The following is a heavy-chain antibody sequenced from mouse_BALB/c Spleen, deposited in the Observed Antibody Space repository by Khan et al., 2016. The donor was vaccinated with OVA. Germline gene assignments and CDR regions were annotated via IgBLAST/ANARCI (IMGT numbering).Heavy chain of an antibody. CDR3: ARRDYGGSPEY. V-gene: IGHV9-1*02. D-gene: IGHD1-1*01. CDR2: INTNTGEP. CDR1: GYTFRNYG. J-gene: IGHJ2*01. Sequence: QIQLVQSGPELKKPGETVKISCEASGYTFRNYGMNWVKQAPGKGLKWMGWINTNTGEPTYADDFKGRFAFSLETSASTAFLQINNLKNEDMATNFCARRDYGGSPEYWGQGTTLTVSS.